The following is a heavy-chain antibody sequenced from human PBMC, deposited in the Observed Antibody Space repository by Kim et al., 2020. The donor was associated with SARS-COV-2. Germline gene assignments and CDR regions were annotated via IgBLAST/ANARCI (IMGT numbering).Heavy chain of an antibody. CDR3: ARDGGRHSGYFDY. Sequence: SVKVSCKASGGTFSSYAISWVRQAPGQGLEWMGGIIPIFGTANYAQKFQGRVTITADESTSTAYMELSSLRSEDTAVYYCARDGGRHSGYFDYWGQGTLVTVSS. J-gene: IGHJ4*02. CDR2: IIPIFGTA. V-gene: IGHV1-69*13. D-gene: IGHD1-26*01. CDR1: GGTFSSYA.